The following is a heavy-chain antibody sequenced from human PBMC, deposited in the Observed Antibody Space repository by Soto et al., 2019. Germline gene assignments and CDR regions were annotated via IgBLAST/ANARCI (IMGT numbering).Heavy chain of an antibody. J-gene: IGHJ4*02. V-gene: IGHV3-30*18. CDR3: ANGDSSSWSPKHDY. CDR1: GFTFSSYG. D-gene: IGHD6-13*01. Sequence: GGSLRLSCAASGFTFSSYGMHWVRQAPGKGLEWVAVISYDGSNKYYADSVKGRFTISRDNSKNTLYLQMNSLIAEDTAVYYCANGDSSSWSPKHDYWGQGTLVTVSS. CDR2: ISYDGSNK.